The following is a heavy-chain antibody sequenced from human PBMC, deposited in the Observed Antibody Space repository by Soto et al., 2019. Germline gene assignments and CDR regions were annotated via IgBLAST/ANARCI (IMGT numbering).Heavy chain of an antibody. CDR1: GFTFSLYG. D-gene: IGHD3-10*01. V-gene: IGHV3-33*06. J-gene: IGHJ4*02. Sequence: GGSLRLSCAASGFTFSLYGMHWVRQAPGKGLEWVAVIWYDGSNIHYADSVKGRFTISRDNSKNTVYLQMNSLRAEDTAVYYCAKAGYGSGSYYTLSFDYWGQGSLVTVSS. CDR3: AKAGYGSGSYYTLSFDY. CDR2: IWYDGSNI.